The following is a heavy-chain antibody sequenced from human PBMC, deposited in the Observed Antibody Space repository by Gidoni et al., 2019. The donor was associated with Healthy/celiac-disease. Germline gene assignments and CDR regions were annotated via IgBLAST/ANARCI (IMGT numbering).Heavy chain of an antibody. CDR2: IWYDGSNK. CDR3: ARDLCTAMVSCYGMDV. CDR1: GFTFSSYG. J-gene: IGHJ6*02. D-gene: IGHD5-18*01. V-gene: IGHV3-33*01. Sequence: QVQLVESGGGVVQPGRSLRLSCAASGFTFSSYGMHWVRQAPGKGLEWVAVIWYDGSNKYYADSVKGRFTISRDNSKNTLYLQMNSLRAEDTAVYYCARDLCTAMVSCYGMDVWGQGTTVTVSS.